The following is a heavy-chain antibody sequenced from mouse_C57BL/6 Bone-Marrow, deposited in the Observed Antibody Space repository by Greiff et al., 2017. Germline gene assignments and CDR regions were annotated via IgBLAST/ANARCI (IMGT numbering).Heavy chain of an antibody. CDR3: ARNLLLRRFAY. CDR1: GYAFTNYL. J-gene: IGHJ3*01. CDR2: INPGSGGT. Sequence: VQLQESGAELVRPGTSVKVSCKASGYAFTNYLIEWVKQRPGQGLEWIGVINPGSGGTNYNEKLKGKATLTADKSSSTAYMQLSSLTSEDSAVYFCARNLLLRRFAYWGQGTLVTVSA. D-gene: IGHD1-2*01. V-gene: IGHV1-54*01.